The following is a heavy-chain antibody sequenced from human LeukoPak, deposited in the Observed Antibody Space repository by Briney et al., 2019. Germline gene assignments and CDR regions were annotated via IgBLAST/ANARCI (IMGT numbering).Heavy chain of an antibody. CDR3: ARDRPDIVATFDY. J-gene: IGHJ4*02. D-gene: IGHD5-12*01. V-gene: IGHV3-21*01. CDR2: ISSSSSYI. CDR1: GFTFSSYS. Sequence: GGSLRLSCAASGFTFSSYSMNWVRQAPGKGLEWVSSISSSSSYIYYADSVKGRFTISRDNAKNSLYLQMNSLRAEDTAVYYCARDRPDIVATFDYWGQGTLVTVSS.